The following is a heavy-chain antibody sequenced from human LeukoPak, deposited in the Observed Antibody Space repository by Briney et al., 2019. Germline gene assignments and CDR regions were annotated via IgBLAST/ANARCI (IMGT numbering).Heavy chain of an antibody. Sequence: GGSLRLSCAASGFTLSSYAMSWVRQAPGKGLEWVSAISGSGGSTYYADSVKGRFTISRDNSKNTLYLQMNSLRAEDTAVYYCAKELSAIAAAGTGFDPWGQGTLVTVSS. CDR3: AKELSAIAAAGTGFDP. J-gene: IGHJ5*02. CDR1: GFTLSSYA. CDR2: ISGSGGST. D-gene: IGHD6-13*01. V-gene: IGHV3-23*01.